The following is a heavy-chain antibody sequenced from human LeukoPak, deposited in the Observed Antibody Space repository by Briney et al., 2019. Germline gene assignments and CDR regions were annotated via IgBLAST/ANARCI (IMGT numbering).Heavy chain of an antibody. CDR3: TRGLGVDTTMIFFDY. V-gene: IGHV1-18*01. CDR2: SSAYNGNT. D-gene: IGHD5-18*01. Sequence: GASVKVSCKASGYTFTSFGISWVRQAPGQGLEWMGWSSAYNGNTNYAQKFQGRVTMTTDTSTSTAYMEVRSLRSDDTAVYYCTRGLGVDTTMIFFDYWGQGSLVTVSS. CDR1: GYTFTSFG. J-gene: IGHJ4*02.